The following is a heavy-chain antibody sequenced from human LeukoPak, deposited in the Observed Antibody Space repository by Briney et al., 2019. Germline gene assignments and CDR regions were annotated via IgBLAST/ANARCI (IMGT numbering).Heavy chain of an antibody. CDR2: ISSINSGSNI. CDR3: ARKTRMTIFGVVTRWFDP. D-gene: IGHD3-3*01. V-gene: IGHV3-48*04. J-gene: IGHJ5*02. Sequence: PGRSLRLSCEASGFTFSTYNMNWVRQAPGQGLEWVSGISSINSGSNIYYADSVKGRFTISRDNDKNSLYLQMNSLRAEDTAVYYCARKTRMTIFGVVTRWFDPWGQGTLVTVSS. CDR1: GFTFSTYN.